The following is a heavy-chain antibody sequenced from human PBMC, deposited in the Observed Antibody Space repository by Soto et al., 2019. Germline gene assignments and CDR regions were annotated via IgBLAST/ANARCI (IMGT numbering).Heavy chain of an antibody. CDR2: IWYDGSNK. D-gene: IGHD2-21*02. J-gene: IGHJ2*01. Sequence: QVLLVESGGGVVQPGRSLRLSCAASGFTFSNYGRHWVRQAPGKGLEWVAVIWYDGSNKYYRDSVKGRFTISRDNSKNTVYLQMNSVRAEDTAMYYCARGWYCGGDCYEWYFDLWGRGTLVTVSS. CDR3: ARGWYCGGDCYEWYFDL. V-gene: IGHV3-33*01. CDR1: GFTFSNYG.